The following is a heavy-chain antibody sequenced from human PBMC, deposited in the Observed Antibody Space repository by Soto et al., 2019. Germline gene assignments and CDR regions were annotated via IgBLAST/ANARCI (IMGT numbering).Heavy chain of an antibody. Sequence: QVQLVESGGGVVQPGRSLRLSCAASGFTFSSYGMHWVRQAPGKGLEWVAVIWYDGSNKYYADSVKGPVTISRDNYKNTLYLQMNGMSAEDTAVYYCARARYVRGGIDYWGQGTLVTVSS. J-gene: IGHJ4*02. CDR3: ARARYVRGGIDY. D-gene: IGHD3-10*01. V-gene: IGHV3-33*01. CDR1: GFTFSSYG. CDR2: IWYDGSNK.